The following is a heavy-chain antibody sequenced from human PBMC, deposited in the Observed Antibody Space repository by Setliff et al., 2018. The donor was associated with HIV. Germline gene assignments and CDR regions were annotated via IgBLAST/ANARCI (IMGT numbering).Heavy chain of an antibody. CDR3: ARWGETTGIKAFDL. J-gene: IGHJ3*01. V-gene: IGHV4-31*03. CDR1: GGSISSGGYY. Sequence: PSETLSLTCTVSGGSISSGGYYWSWIRQHPGKGLEWIGYIYYSGSTYYNPSLKSRVTTSVNTSKNQLSLNLSSVTAADTAVYYCARWGETTGIKAFDLWGQGTMVTVSS. D-gene: IGHD1-1*01. CDR2: IYYSGST.